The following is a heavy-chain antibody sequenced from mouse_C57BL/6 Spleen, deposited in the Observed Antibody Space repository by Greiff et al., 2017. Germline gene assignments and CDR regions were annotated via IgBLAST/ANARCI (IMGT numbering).Heavy chain of an antibody. Sequence: VQLQQSGPELVKPGASVKISCKASGYAFSSSWMNWVKQRPGKGLEWIGRIYPGDGDTNYNGKFKGKATLAADKSSSTAYMLLSSLTSEDSAVYFCARSPFTTVSYAMDYWGQGTSVTVSS. V-gene: IGHV1-82*01. CDR1: GYAFSSSW. J-gene: IGHJ4*01. D-gene: IGHD1-1*01. CDR3: ARSPFTTVSYAMDY. CDR2: IYPGDGDT.